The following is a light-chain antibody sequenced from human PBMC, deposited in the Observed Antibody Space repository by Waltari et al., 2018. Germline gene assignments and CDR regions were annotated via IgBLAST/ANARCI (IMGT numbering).Light chain of an antibody. J-gene: IGLJ3*02. V-gene: IGLV8-61*01. Sequence: QTVVTQEPSLSVSPGGTVTPTCALSSGSLSTTSYATWYQQTPGQAPRTLVYKANARSSGVPGRFSGSILGNTAALTITGAQADDESDYYCALYMGSGIWVFGGGTRLTVL. CDR2: KAN. CDR3: ALYMGSGIWV. CDR1: SGSLSTTSY.